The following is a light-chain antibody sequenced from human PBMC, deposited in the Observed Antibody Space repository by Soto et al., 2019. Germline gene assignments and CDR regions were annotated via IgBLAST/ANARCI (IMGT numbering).Light chain of an antibody. CDR1: QSVSSNF. CDR3: QQYGSAPFT. V-gene: IGKV3-20*01. J-gene: IGKJ3*01. CDR2: GAS. Sequence: EIVLTQSPGTMSVSPGERVTLSCRASQSVSSNFLAWHQQKPGQAPRLLIYGASSRAGGIPDRFRGSGSGTDFTLTIYSLEPEDFAVHYCQQYGSAPFTFGPGTKVDVK.